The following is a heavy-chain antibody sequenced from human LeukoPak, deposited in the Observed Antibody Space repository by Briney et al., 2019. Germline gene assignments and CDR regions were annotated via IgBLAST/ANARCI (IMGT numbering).Heavy chain of an antibody. CDR2: IKQDGSEK. D-gene: IGHD4-17*01. Sequence: GGSLRLSCAASGFTFSNYWMSWVRQAPGKGLEWVANIKQDGSEKNYVDSVKGRFTISRDNAKNSLYLQMSSLRAEDTAVYYCAREGTPDVDYGDYFSIVAAVFDIWGQGTKVTVSS. CDR1: GFTFSNYW. V-gene: IGHV3-7*01. J-gene: IGHJ3*02. CDR3: AREGTPDVDYGDYFSIVAAVFDI.